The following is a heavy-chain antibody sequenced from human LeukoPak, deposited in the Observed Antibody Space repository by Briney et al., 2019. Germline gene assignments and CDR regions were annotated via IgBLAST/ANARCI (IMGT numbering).Heavy chain of an antibody. CDR3: AKDEHYYDSSGYYVY. Sequence: GGSLRLSCAASGFTFDNYAMHWVRQAPGKGLEWVSGISWNSRSIGYADSVRGRFAMSRDNAKNSLYLQMNSLRAEDTAVYYCAKDEHYYDSSGYYVYWGQGTLVTVSS. CDR1: GFTFDNYA. J-gene: IGHJ4*02. CDR2: ISWNSRSI. V-gene: IGHV3-9*01. D-gene: IGHD3-22*01.